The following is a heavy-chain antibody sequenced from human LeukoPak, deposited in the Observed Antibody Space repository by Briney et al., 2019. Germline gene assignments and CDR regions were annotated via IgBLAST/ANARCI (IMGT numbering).Heavy chain of an antibody. CDR3: AREYGDFDY. D-gene: IGHD4-17*01. CDR2: IYYSGST. Sequence: SETLSLTCTVSGGSISSYYWSWIRQPPGKGLEWIGYIYYSGSTNYNPSLKSRVTMSVDTSKNQFSLKLHSLTAADTAVYYCAREYGDFDYWGQGTLVTVSS. V-gene: IGHV4-59*12. CDR1: GGSISSYY. J-gene: IGHJ4*02.